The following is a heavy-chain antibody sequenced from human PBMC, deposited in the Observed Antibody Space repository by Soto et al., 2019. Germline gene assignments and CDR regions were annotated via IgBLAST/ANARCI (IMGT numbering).Heavy chain of an antibody. CDR2: IDPSDSYT. CDR1: GYSFTSYW. J-gene: IGHJ6*02. V-gene: IGHV5-10-1*01. CDR3: ARRPITMVRGVIPEGYYYYGMDV. Sequence: GESLKISCKGSGYSFTSYWISWVRQMPGKGLEWMGRIDPSDSYTNYSPSFQGHVTISADKSISTAYLQWSSLKASDTAMYYCARRPITMVRGVIPEGYYYYGMDVWGRGTTVTVSS. D-gene: IGHD3-10*01.